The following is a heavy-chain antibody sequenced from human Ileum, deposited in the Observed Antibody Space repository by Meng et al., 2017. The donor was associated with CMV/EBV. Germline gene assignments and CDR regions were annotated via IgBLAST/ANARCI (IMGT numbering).Heavy chain of an antibody. J-gene: IGHJ4*02. Sequence: EVRLVRSGGGVVQPGGSLRLSCAASGFSFSTYWMHWVRQAPGKGLVWVSRINGDGSSISYADSVKGRFTISRDNGENTLYVQMNSLRAEDTALYYCASGPAGDGHRNDYWGQGTLVTVSS. V-gene: IGHV3-74*01. D-gene: IGHD2-21*01. CDR3: ASGPAGDGHRNDY. CDR1: GFSFSTYW. CDR2: INGDGSSI.